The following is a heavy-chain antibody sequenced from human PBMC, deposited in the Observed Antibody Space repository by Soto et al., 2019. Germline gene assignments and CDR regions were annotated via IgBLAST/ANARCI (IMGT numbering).Heavy chain of an antibody. CDR3: ARRSSWYPYYYYYGMDV. CDR1: GGSFSGYY. CDR2: INHSGST. J-gene: IGHJ6*02. D-gene: IGHD6-13*01. V-gene: IGHV4-34*01. Sequence: KASETLSLTCAVYGGSFSGYYWSWIRQPPGKGLEWIGEINHSGSTNYNPSLKSRVTISVDTSKNQFSLKLSSVTAADTAVYYCARRSSWYPYYYYYGMDVWGQGTTVTVSS.